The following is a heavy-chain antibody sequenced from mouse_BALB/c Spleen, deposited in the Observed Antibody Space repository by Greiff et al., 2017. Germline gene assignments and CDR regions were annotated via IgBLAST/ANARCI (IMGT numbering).Heavy chain of an antibody. CDR3: AILHEVWFAY. CDR2: IYPGSGST. V-gene: IGHV1-77*01. Sequence: VQLQQSGPELVKPGASVKMSCKASGYTFTDYVISWVKQRTGQGLEWIGEIYPGSGSTYYNEKFKGKATLTADKSSNTAYMQLSSLTSEDSAVYYCAILHEVWFAYWGQGTLVTVSA. J-gene: IGHJ3*01. CDR1: GYTFTDYV.